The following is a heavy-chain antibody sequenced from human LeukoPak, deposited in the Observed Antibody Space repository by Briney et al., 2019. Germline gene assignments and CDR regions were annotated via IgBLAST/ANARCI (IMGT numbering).Heavy chain of an antibody. CDR3: ARGRDGSSYYFDY. CDR1: TYSISSGHY. D-gene: IGHD1-26*01. CDR2: IYHSGST. V-gene: IGHV4-38-2*02. Sequence: PSETLSLTCSVSTYSISSGHYWGWIRQPPGQGLEWIGSIYHSGSTYYNPSLKSRVTISVDTSKNQFSLKLNSVAAADTAVYYCARGRDGSSYYFDYWGQGTLVTVSS. J-gene: IGHJ4*02.